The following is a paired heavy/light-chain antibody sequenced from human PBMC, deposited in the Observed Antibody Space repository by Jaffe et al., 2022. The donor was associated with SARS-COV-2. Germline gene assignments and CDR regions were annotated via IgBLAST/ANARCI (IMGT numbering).Light chain of an antibody. CDR1: TSNIERNA. J-gene: IGLJ2*01. Sequence: QSALTQPPSASGTPGQRVTISCSGGTSNIERNAVNWYQQLPGAAPKLLIYNNNQRPSGVPDRFSGSKSGTSASLAISGLQSEDEGDYYCAAWDDSLNGRELFGGGTKLTVL. V-gene: IGLV1-44*01. CDR2: NNN. CDR3: AAWDDSLNGREL.
Heavy chain of an antibody. CDR1: GGSISSYF. J-gene: IGHJ6*03. V-gene: IGHV4-59*13. CDR3: ARTVAGKVNNYYYHMDV. Sequence: QVQLQESGPGLVNPSETLSLTCTVSGGSISSYFWTWIRQPPGKGLEWIAYISYTGSTNYNPSLKSRVTISLDTSRNQFSLKLSAVTAADTAIYYCARTVAGKVNNYYYHMDVWGKGTTVTVSS. CDR2: ISYTGST. D-gene: IGHD6-19*01.